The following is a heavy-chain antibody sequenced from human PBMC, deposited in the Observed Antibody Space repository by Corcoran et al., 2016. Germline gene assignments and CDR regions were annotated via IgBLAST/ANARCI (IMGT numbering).Heavy chain of an antibody. J-gene: IGHJ3*02. CDR3: AYIMITYGGFIGRDAFDM. D-gene: IGHD3-16*02. Sequence: QITLKESGPTLVTPTQTLTLTCTFSGFSLTSTGVGVGWIRQPPGRALEWLALIYWDNDRRYGPSLKSRLTIDKDTSRNQVVLTMTNVDYVDTDTYYCAYIMITYGGFIGRDAFDMWGQGKLVTVYS. CDR1: GFSLTSTGVG. V-gene: IGHV2-5*05. CDR2: IYWDNDR.